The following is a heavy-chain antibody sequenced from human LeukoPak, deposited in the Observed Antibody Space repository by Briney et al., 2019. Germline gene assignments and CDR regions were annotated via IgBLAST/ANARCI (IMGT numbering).Heavy chain of an antibody. D-gene: IGHD4-17*01. CDR2: INPNRGNT. CDR1: GYTFTNYY. J-gene: IGHJ4*02. CDR3: TRDLLGFATTPLSD. V-gene: IGHV1-2*02. Sequence: ASVKVSCKASGYTFTNYYMHWVRQAPGHGLEWMGWINPNRGNTNYAQKFQGRVTMTRDTSISTAFMELTRLTSDDTAVYYCTRDLLGFATTPLSDWGQGTLVTVSS.